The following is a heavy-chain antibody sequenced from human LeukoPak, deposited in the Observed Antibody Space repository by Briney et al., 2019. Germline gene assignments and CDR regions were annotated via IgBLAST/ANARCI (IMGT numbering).Heavy chain of an antibody. D-gene: IGHD3-10*01. J-gene: IGHJ4*02. CDR2: INHSGST. CDR1: GGSFSGYY. V-gene: IGHV4-34*01. Sequence: PSETLSLTCAVYGGSFSGYYWSWIRQPPGKGPEWIGEINHSGSTNYNPSLKSRVTISVDTSKNQFSLKLSSVTAADTAVYYCAKDRVLLWFGEWGPFDYWGQGTLVTVSS. CDR3: AKDRVLLWFGEWGPFDY.